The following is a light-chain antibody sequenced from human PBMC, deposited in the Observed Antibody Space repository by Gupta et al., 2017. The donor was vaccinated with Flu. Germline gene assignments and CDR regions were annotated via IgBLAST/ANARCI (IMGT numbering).Light chain of an antibody. CDR3: QQTHSMPPT. V-gene: IGKV1-39*01. CDR1: QNIHTY. CDR2: GAS. Sequence: DIQMTQSPSSLSASVGDRVTITCRASQNIHTYLNWYQQRPGNSPKLLIYGASSLQSGVPSRFRGSGSGTNFILTISSLQAGDFATYYCQQTHSMPPTFGQGTKLDIK. J-gene: IGKJ2*01.